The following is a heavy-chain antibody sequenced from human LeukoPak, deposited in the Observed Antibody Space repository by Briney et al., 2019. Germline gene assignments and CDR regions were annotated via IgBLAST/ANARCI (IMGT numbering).Heavy chain of an antibody. V-gene: IGHV3-74*01. J-gene: IGHJ3*02. CDR3: ARGDLVVAATYHASDI. Sequence: PGGSLRLSCAASGFSFSSYWMHWVRQAPGKGLEWVSGISSDGGNTIYAGSVKGRFTISRDNTKDTLYLQMDSLRCEGTAVYCCARGDLVVAATYHASDICREGRMATVSS. CDR2: ISSDGGNT. D-gene: IGHD2-15*01. CDR1: GFSFSSYW.